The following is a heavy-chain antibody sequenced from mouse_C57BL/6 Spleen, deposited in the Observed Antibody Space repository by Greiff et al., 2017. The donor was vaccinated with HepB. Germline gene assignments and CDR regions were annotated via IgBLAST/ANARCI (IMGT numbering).Heavy chain of an antibody. CDR1: GFSLTSYG. J-gene: IGHJ1*03. CDR3: AKVGSITTVVAPPWYFDV. D-gene: IGHD1-1*01. V-gene: IGHV2-5*01. Sequence: QVQLKESGPGLVQPSQSLSITCTVSGFSLTSYGVHWVRQSPGKGLEWLGVIWRGGSTDYNAAFMSRLSITKDNSKSQVFFKMNSLQADDTAIYYCAKVGSITTVVAPPWYFDVWGTGTTVTVSS. CDR2: IWRGGST.